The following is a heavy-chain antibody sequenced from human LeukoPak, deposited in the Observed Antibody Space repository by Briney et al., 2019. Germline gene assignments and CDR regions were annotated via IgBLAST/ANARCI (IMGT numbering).Heavy chain of an antibody. J-gene: IGHJ6*03. CDR2: IYPGDSDT. Sequence: GESLKISCKGSGYSFISYWIGWVGQMPGEGLEWMGIIYPGDSDTRYSPSFQGQVTISADKSISTAYLQWSSLKASDTAMYYCARHWNSDCGSTSCYSAYYYYYMDVWGKGTTVTVSS. CDR3: ARHWNSDCGSTSCYSAYYYYYMDV. CDR1: GYSFISYW. D-gene: IGHD2-2*01. V-gene: IGHV5-51*01.